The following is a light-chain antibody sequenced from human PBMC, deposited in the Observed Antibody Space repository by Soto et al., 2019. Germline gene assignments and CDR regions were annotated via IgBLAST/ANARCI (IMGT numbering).Light chain of an antibody. V-gene: IGLV1-40*01. CDR1: SSNIGAGYA. J-gene: IGLJ1*01. CDR2: GNT. Sequence: QSVLTQPPSVSGAPGQRVTISCPGSSSNIGAGYAVHWYQQLPGTAPKLLISGNTNRPSGVPDRFSGSKSGTSASLAITGLQAEDEADYYCQSYDTSLSYVFGGGTKLTVL. CDR3: QSYDTSLSYV.